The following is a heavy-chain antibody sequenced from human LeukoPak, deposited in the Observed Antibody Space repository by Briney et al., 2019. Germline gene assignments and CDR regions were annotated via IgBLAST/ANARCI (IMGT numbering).Heavy chain of an antibody. J-gene: IGHJ3*02. D-gene: IGHD3-22*01. CDR3: ARDYDSSGYDAFDI. V-gene: IGHV4-38-2*02. CDR1: GYSISSGYY. Sequence: PSETLSLTCTVSGYSISSGYYWGWIRPPPGKGLEWIGSIYHSGSTYYNPSLKSRVTISVDTSKNQFSLKLSSVTAADTAVYYCARDYDSSGYDAFDIWGQGTMVTVSS. CDR2: IYHSGST.